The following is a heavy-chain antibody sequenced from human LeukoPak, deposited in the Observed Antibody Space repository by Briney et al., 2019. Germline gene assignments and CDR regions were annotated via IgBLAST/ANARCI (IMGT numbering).Heavy chain of an antibody. J-gene: IGHJ4*02. CDR1: GFTFSTLE. D-gene: IGHD2-21*02. Sequence: GGSLRLSCEASGFTFSTLEMHWVRQAPGKGLVWVSRISAEGSRIGYADSVKGRFTFSRDNARNTLYLQMNSLRAEDTGVYYCARELPREVTLDFWGQGTLVTVSS. CDR2: ISAEGSRI. V-gene: IGHV3-74*01. CDR3: ARELPREVTLDF.